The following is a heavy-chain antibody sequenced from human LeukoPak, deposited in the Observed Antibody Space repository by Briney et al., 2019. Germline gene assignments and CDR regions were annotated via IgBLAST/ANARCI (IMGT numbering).Heavy chain of an antibody. V-gene: IGHV4-39*01. CDR1: GGSISSSTYY. CDR2: IYYSGST. CDR3: ARPLSGSSSWHGDAFDI. Sequence: KPSETLSLTCTVSGGSISSSTYYWGWIRQPPGKGLEWIASIYYSGSTYYNASLKSRVTISADTSKNQFSLKLSSVTAADTAVYYCARPLSGSSSWHGDAFDIWGQGTMVTVSS. D-gene: IGHD6-13*01. J-gene: IGHJ3*02.